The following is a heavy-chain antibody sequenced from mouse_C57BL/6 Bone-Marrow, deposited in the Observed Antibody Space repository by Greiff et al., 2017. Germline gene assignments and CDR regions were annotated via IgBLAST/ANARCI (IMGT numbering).Heavy chain of an antibody. D-gene: IGHD1-1*01. J-gene: IGHJ4*01. CDR1: GFTFTDYY. V-gene: IGHV7-3*01. Sequence: EVQLVESGGGLVQPGGSLSLSCAASGFTFTDYYMSWVRQPPGKALEWLGFIRNTANGYTTEYSASVKGRFTISRDNSQSIIYLQMNALRAEDSATYYCARLTTVGGTGAMDYWGQGTLVTVSA. CDR3: ARLTTVGGTGAMDY. CDR2: IRNTANGYTT.